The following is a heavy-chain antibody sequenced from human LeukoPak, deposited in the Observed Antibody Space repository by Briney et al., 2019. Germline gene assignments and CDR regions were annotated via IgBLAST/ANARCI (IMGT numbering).Heavy chain of an antibody. D-gene: IGHD3-3*01. CDR2: IKQDGSEK. CDR3: ARDRVYYDFWSGYHPDAFDI. V-gene: IGHV3-7*01. J-gene: IGHJ3*02. CDR1: GFTFSSYW. Sequence: GGSQRLSCAASGFTFSSYWMSWVRQAPGKGLEWVANIKQDGSEKYYVDSVKGRFTISRDNAKNSLYLQMNSLRAEDTAVYYCARDRVYYDFWSGYHPDAFDIWGQGTMVTVSS.